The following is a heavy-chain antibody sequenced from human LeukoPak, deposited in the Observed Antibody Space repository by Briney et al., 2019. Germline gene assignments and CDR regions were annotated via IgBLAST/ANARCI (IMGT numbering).Heavy chain of an antibody. CDR1: GYTFASNY. CDR2: MRPTDAYT. Sequence: ASVKVSCKASGYTFASNYMHWVRQAPGQGLEWMGYMRPTDAYTGYAPKFQGRVTVTRDTSTNTVYMELSSLRSDDTAVYYCAREGAVALKHFDLWGQGTLVTVSS. J-gene: IGHJ4*02. CDR3: AREGAVALKHFDL. D-gene: IGHD6-19*01. V-gene: IGHV1-46*01.